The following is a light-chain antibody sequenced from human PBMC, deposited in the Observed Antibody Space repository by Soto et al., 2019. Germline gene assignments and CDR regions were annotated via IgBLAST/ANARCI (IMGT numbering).Light chain of an antibody. CDR3: QTWGSGIVV. J-gene: IGLJ2*01. Sequence: QSALTQSPSASASLGASVKLTCTLSSGHSNYAIAWHQQQSEKGPRYLMKLNSYGSHSKGDGIPDRFSGSSSGAERYLTISSLQSEDEADYYCQTWGSGIVVFGGGTKLTVL. CDR2: LNSYGSH. V-gene: IGLV4-69*01. CDR1: SGHSNYA.